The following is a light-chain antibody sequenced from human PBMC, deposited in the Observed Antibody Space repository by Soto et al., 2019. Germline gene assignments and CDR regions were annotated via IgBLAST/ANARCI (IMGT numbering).Light chain of an antibody. V-gene: IGKV1-5*01. J-gene: IGKJ1*01. Sequence: DIQMTKSPSSLSASEGDRDTITCRASQSISTWLDWYQQRPGKAPKVLIAEDSTLESGVPSRFSGSGSGTEFTLTISILQPADVATYYCQHSIGTFGQGTKVEIK. CDR3: QHSIGT. CDR1: QSISTW. CDR2: EDS.